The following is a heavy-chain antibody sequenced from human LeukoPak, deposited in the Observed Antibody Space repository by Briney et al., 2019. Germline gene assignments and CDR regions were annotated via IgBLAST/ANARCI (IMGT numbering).Heavy chain of an antibody. CDR3: AREGTTVTHFDY. Sequence: SETLSLTCTISGGSIGSYYWTWIRQPPGKGLEWIGYIDYSGSTNYNPSFKSRVTISIDTSKNQFSLKLSSVTAADTAVYYCAREGTTVTHFDYWGQGTLVTVSS. CDR2: IDYSGST. J-gene: IGHJ4*02. D-gene: IGHD4-11*01. CDR1: GGSIGSYY. V-gene: IGHV4-59*01.